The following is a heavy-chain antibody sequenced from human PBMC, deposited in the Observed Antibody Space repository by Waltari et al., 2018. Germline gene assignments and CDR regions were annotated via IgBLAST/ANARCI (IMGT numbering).Heavy chain of an antibody. CDR3: ASAYEGAVAGTDAFDI. CDR2: INPNSGGT. CDR1: GYTFTGYY. J-gene: IGHJ3*02. Sequence: QVQLVQSGAEVKKPGASVKVSCKASGYTFTGYYMHWVRQAPGQGLEWMGRINPNSGGTNYAQKFQGRVTMTEDTSTDTAYMELSSLRSEDTAVYYCASAYEGAVAGTDAFDIWGQGTMVTVSS. V-gene: IGHV1-2*06. D-gene: IGHD6-19*01.